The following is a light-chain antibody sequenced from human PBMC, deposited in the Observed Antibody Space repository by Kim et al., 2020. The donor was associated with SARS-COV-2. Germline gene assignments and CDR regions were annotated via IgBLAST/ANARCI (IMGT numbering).Light chain of an antibody. Sequence: GHTVRITCKGDSLISYYASWYQQKPGQAPVLGIYGKNNRPSVIPHRFSGSSTGSTASLTITGAQAEDEADYYCSSRYSSSNHLNYVFGTGTKVTVL. V-gene: IGLV3-19*01. CDR2: GKN. CDR1: SLISYY. CDR3: SSRYSSSNHLNYV. J-gene: IGLJ1*01.